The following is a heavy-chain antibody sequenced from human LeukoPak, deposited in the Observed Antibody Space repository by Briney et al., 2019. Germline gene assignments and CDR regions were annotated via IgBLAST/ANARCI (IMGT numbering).Heavy chain of an antibody. CDR3: ARVRPDVGRHYYMDV. CDR1: GVSITSSY. J-gene: IGHJ6*03. Sequence: SETLSLTCTVSGVSITSSYWGWIRQPAGKGLEWIGQVFAGGSSNYNSSLKSRLSLSVDTSTNQFSLRLTSVTAADTAVYYCARVRPDVGRHYYMDVWGEGTTVTVSS. D-gene: IGHD2-15*01. CDR2: VFAGGSS. V-gene: IGHV4-4*07.